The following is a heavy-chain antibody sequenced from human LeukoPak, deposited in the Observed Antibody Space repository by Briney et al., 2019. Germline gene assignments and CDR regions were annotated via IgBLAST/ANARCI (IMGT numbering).Heavy chain of an antibody. J-gene: IGHJ4*02. D-gene: IGHD2-2*01. Sequence: ASVKVSCKASGYTFTSYDINWVRQATGQGLEWMGWMNPNSGNTGYAQKFQGRVTMTRDTSISTAYMELSSLRSEDTAVCYCARGLLYCSSTSCYAYWGQGTLVTVSS. CDR2: MNPNSGNT. V-gene: IGHV1-8*01. CDR3: ARGLLYCSSTSCYAY. CDR1: GYTFTSYD.